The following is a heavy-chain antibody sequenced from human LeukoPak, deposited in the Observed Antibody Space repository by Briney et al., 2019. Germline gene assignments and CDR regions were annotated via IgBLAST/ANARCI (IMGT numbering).Heavy chain of an antibody. D-gene: IGHD2-15*01. CDR2: INPNSGGT. J-gene: IGHJ6*03. Sequence: ASVKVSCKASGYTFTGYYMHWVRQAPGQGLEWMGWINPNSGGTNYAQKFQGRVTMTRDTSISTAYMELSRLRSDDTAVYYCARTPPIEPYYYMDVWGKGTTVTVFS. CDR1: GYTFTGYY. V-gene: IGHV1-2*02. CDR3: ARTPPIEPYYYMDV.